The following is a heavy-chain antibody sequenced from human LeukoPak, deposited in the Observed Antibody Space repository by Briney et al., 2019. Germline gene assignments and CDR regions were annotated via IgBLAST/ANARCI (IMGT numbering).Heavy chain of an antibody. J-gene: IGHJ4*02. CDR2: IYHSGST. Sequence: PSETLSLTCTVSGYSISSGYYWGWIRQPPGKGLEWIGSIYHSGSTYYNPSLKSRVTISVDTSKNQFSLKLNSVTAADTAVYYCARGAHWGKYFDYWGQGTLVTVS. V-gene: IGHV4-38-2*02. CDR3: ARGAHWGKYFDY. CDR1: GYSISSGYY. D-gene: IGHD3-16*01.